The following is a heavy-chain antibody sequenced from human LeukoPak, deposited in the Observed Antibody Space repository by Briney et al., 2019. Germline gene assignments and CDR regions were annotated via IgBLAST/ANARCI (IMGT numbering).Heavy chain of an antibody. CDR3: ARCGSGSWYYFDY. J-gene: IGHJ4*02. Sequence: ASVKVSCKASGYTFTSYDINWVRQATGQGLEWMGWMNPNSGNTGYAQKFQGRVTITRNTSISTAYMEPSSLRSEDTAVYYCARCGSGSWYYFDYWGQGTLVTVSS. CDR2: MNPNSGNT. D-gene: IGHD3-10*01. CDR1: GYTFTSYD. V-gene: IGHV1-8*03.